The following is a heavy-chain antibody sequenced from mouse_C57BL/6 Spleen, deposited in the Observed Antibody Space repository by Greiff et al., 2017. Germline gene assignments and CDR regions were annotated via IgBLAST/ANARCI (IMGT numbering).Heavy chain of an antibody. CDR2: ISDGGSYT. V-gene: IGHV5-4*01. CDR1: GFTFSSYA. Sequence: EVKVVESGGGLVKPGGSLKLSCAASGFTFSSYAMSWVRQTPEKRLEWVATISDGGSYTYYPDNVKGRFTISRDNAKNNLYLQMSHLKSEDTAMYYCAREDYYSNYIDCWGQGTTLTVSS. J-gene: IGHJ2*01. CDR3: AREDYYSNYIDC. D-gene: IGHD2-5*01.